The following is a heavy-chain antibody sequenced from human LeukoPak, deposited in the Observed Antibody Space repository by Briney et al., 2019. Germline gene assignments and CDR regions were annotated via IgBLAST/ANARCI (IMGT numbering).Heavy chain of an antibody. CDR3: ARADPGTMTLIFDS. CDR1: GGSISSYD. CDR2: VYVSGST. J-gene: IGHJ4*02. D-gene: IGHD2-8*01. Sequence: SETLSLTRTVSGGSISSYDWSWIRQPAGKGLEWIGRVYVSGSTNYNPSLKSRVSMSVDTSKNQFSLKLSSVTAADTAVYYCARADPGTMTLIFDSWGQGTLVTVSS. V-gene: IGHV4-4*07.